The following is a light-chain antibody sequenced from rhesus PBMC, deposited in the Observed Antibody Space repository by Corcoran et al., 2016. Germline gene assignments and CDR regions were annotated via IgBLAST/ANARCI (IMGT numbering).Light chain of an antibody. CDR3: QEYSNWPLT. CDR2: DTS. CDR1: QSVSSS. V-gene: IGKV3-35*01. J-gene: IGKJ4*01. Sequence: EIVLTQSPATLSLSPGERGTLSCRASQSVSSSLAWYHQKPGQAPRLLIYDTSNRATGIPDRFSGGVSGTDFTLTRSSLEPEDVGVYYCQEYSNWPLTFGGGTKVELK.